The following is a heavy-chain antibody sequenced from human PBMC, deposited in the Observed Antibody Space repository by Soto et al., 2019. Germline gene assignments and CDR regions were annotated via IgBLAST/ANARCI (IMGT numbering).Heavy chain of an antibody. Sequence: ESGGGVVQPGRSLRLFCAASGFTFSSYGMHWVRQAPGKGLEWVAVISYDGSNKYYADSVKGRFTISRDNSKNTLYLQMNSLRAEDTAVYYCAKLMTTVTQHYYYYYMDVWGKGTTVTVSS. CDR2: ISYDGSNK. V-gene: IGHV3-30*18. CDR3: AKLMTTVTQHYYYYYMDV. CDR1: GFTFSSYG. D-gene: IGHD4-17*01. J-gene: IGHJ6*03.